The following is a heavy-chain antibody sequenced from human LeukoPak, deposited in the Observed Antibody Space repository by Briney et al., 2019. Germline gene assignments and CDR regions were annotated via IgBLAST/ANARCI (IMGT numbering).Heavy chain of an antibody. V-gene: IGHV4-59*08. D-gene: IGHD3-9*01. Sequence: SETLSLTCTVSGGSISSYYWSWIRQPPGKGLEWIAYIFDSGNTNYNPSLTSRVTISVDTSKNQFSLKLSSVTAADTAVYYCARHLYDILTGYAYYFDYWGQGTLVTVSS. CDR3: ARHLYDILTGYAYYFDY. CDR1: GGSISSYY. CDR2: IFDSGNT. J-gene: IGHJ4*02.